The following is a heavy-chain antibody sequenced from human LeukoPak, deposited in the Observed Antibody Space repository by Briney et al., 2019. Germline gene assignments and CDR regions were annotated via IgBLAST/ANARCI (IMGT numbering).Heavy chain of an antibody. CDR3: ARQSGGFRILDLDY. CDR1: GYSFTSYW. CDR2: IDPSDSYI. D-gene: IGHD2-15*01. Sequence: GESLKISCKGSGYSFTSYWITWVRQMPGKGLEWMGRIDPSDSYINYSPSFQGHVTISADKSITTAYLQWSGLKASDTAMYYCARQSGGFRILDLDYWGQGTLVTVSS. J-gene: IGHJ4*02. V-gene: IGHV5-10-1*01.